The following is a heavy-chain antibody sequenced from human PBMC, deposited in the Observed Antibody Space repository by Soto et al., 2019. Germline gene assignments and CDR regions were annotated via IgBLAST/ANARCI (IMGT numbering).Heavy chain of an antibody. V-gene: IGHV4-61*01. CDR2: IYYDGTT. Sequence: QVQLQESGPGLVKPSETLSLTCTVSGTSVSSNSNHWSWVRQPPGKGLEWIGYIYYDGTTNYNPSLKNRGTISLDTSKNQFSLKVTSVTAVDPAVYYCARRVGATPPRDWGQGTLVTVSS. J-gene: IGHJ4*02. CDR3: ARRVGATPPRD. D-gene: IGHD1-26*01. CDR1: GTSVSSNSNH.